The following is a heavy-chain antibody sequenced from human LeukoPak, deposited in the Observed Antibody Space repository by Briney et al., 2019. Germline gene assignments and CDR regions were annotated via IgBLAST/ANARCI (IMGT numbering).Heavy chain of an antibody. V-gene: IGHV4-38-2*02. CDR1: GYSISSGYY. CDR2: IYHSGST. Sequence: PSETLSLTCTVSGYSISSGYYWGWIRQPPGKGLEWIGSIYHSGSTYYNPSLKSGVTISVDTSKNQFSLKLSSVTAADTAVYYCARGPHRGLAVYWGQGTLVTVSS. D-gene: IGHD6-19*01. CDR3: ARGPHRGLAVY. J-gene: IGHJ4*02.